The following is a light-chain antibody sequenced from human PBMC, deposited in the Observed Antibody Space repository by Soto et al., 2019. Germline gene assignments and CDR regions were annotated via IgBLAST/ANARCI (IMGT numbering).Light chain of an antibody. CDR3: SSYTTSSNYV. CDR2: EVS. Sequence: ALTQPASVSGSPGQSITMSCTGTSSDVGSYNFVSWYQQLPGKAPRLMIYEVSNRPSGVSNRFSGSKSGNTASLTISGLQAEDEADHYCSSYTTSSNYVFGSGTKVTLL. CDR1: SSDVGSYNF. V-gene: IGLV2-14*01. J-gene: IGLJ1*01.